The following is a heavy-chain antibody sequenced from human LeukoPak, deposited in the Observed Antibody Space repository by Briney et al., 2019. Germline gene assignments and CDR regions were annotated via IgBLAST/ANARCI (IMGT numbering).Heavy chain of an antibody. Sequence: GGSLRLSCAASGFTFTTYAMSWVRQAPGKGLEWVSTISTSGGSTYYADSVKGRFTISRDNSKNTLYLQMNSLRAEDTAVYYCAKDRSQWLVWDKYYFDYWGQGTLVTVSS. CDR3: AKDRSQWLVWDKYYFDY. V-gene: IGHV3-23*01. J-gene: IGHJ4*02. D-gene: IGHD6-19*01. CDR1: GFTFTTYA. CDR2: ISTSGGST.